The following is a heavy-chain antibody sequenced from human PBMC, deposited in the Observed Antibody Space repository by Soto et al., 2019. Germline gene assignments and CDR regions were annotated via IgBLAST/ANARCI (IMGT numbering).Heavy chain of an antibody. CDR1: GGSISSSSYY. D-gene: IGHD3-10*01. CDR3: ARRGSGSYSDY. J-gene: IGHJ4*02. V-gene: IGHV4-39*01. Sequence: QLQLQESGPGLVKPSETLSLTCTVSGGSISSSSYYWGWIRQPPGKGLEWIGSIYYSGSTYYNPSLKSRVTISVDTSKHQFSLELSSVTAADTAVYYCARRGSGSYSDYWGQGTLVTVSS. CDR2: IYYSGST.